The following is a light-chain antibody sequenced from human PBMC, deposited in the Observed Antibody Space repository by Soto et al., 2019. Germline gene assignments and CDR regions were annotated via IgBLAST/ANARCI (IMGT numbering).Light chain of an antibody. CDR3: SSYATNRDVL. CDR1: SSDVGAYNY. V-gene: IGLV2-14*01. Sequence: QSVLTQPASVSGSPGQSITISCTGTSSDVGAYNYVSWYQQHPGKAPKLIIYEVSDRPSGVSNRFSGSKSGNTASLTISGLQAEDEADYYCSSYATNRDVLFGGGTKVTVL. J-gene: IGLJ2*01. CDR2: EVS.